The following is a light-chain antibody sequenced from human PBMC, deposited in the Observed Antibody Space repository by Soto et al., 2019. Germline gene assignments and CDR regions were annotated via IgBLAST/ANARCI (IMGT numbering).Light chain of an antibody. CDR1: QSIPNNN. CDR3: QQYGSLSWT. Sequence: EIVLTQSPGTLSLSPGESATLSCRASQSIPNNNLAWYQQKHGQAPRLLFYGAFNRASGIPDRFSGSGSGTDLTITISRLEPEDFEVYYCQQYGSLSWTFGQGTKVDIK. J-gene: IGKJ1*01. CDR2: GAF. V-gene: IGKV3-20*01.